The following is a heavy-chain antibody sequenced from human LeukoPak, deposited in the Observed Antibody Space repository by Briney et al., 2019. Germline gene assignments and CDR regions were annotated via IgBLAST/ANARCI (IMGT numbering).Heavy chain of an antibody. Sequence: GSLRLSCAASGFTFSSYAMSWVRQAPGQGLEWIGSMYYGGDTYYNPSLKSRVTISVDTSKNQFSLELSSVTAADTALYYCARQSYYYNSSGSYHYFDYWGQGTLVTVSS. J-gene: IGHJ4*02. V-gene: IGHV4-39*01. CDR3: ARQSYYYNSSGSYHYFDY. CDR1: GFTFSSYA. CDR2: MYYGGDT. D-gene: IGHD3-22*01.